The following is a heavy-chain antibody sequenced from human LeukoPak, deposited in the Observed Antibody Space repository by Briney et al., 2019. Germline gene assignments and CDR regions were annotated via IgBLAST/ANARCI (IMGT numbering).Heavy chain of an antibody. J-gene: IGHJ5*02. V-gene: IGHV3-9*01. Sequence: GRSLRLSCAASGFTFDDYAMHWVRQAPGKGLEWVSGISWNSGSIGYAYSLKGRFTLSRDNAKNSLYLQMNSLRAEATALYYCAQDLGPSYCSGGSYVFKDVLWFDPGGQGTLVTVPS. CDR3: AQDLGPSYCSGGSYVFKDVLWFDP. D-gene: IGHD2-15*01. CDR2: ISWNSGSI. CDR1: GFTFDDYA.